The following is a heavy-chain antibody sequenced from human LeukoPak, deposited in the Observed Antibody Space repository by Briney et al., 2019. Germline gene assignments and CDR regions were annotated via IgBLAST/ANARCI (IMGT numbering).Heavy chain of an antibody. Sequence: SVKVSCKASGGTFSSYAISWVRQAPGQGLEWMGRIIPIFGTANYAQKFQGRVTITTDESTSTAYMELSSPRSEDTAVYYCASLTVDTAMVYWYFDLWGRGTLVTVSS. CDR2: IIPIFGTA. J-gene: IGHJ2*01. V-gene: IGHV1-69*05. CDR3: ASLTVDTAMVYWYFDL. CDR1: GGTFSSYA. D-gene: IGHD5-18*01.